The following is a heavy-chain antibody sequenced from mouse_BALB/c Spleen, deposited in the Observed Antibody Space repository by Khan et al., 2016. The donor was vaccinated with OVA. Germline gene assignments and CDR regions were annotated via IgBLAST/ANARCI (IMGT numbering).Heavy chain of an antibody. Sequence: QVHVKQSGAELVKPGASVRLSCKASGYTFTSYYLYWVKQRPGQGLEWIGDINPSNGGTNFNEKFKSKATLTVDKSSSTAYMQLSSLTSEDSAVYCGTRSGYGTFAYWGQGTLVTVSA. CDR2: INPSNGGT. D-gene: IGHD2-1*01. J-gene: IGHJ3*01. CDR1: GYTFTSYY. CDR3: TRSGYGTFAY. V-gene: IGHV1S81*02.